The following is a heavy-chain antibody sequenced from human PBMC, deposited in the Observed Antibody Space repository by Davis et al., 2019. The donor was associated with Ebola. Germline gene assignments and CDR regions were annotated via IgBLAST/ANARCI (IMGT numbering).Heavy chain of an antibody. J-gene: IGHJ5*02. V-gene: IGHV1-2*02. CDR2: NNPNSGNT. CDR3: ARGNQQLVRGDWFDP. CDR1: GYTFTGYY. Sequence: ASVTVSCKASGYTFTGYYMHWVRQAPGQGLEWMGWNNPNSGNTKYSQKFQGRVTITRDTSASTAYMELSSLRSEDTAVYYCARGNQQLVRGDWFDPWGQGTLVTVSS. D-gene: IGHD6-6*01.